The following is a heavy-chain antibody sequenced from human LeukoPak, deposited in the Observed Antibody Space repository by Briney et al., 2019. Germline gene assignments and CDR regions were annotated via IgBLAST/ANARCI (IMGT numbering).Heavy chain of an antibody. Sequence: GGSLRLSCAASGFTFRSYWMHWVRQTPGKGLVWVSHINNDGSDTSYADSVKGRFTITRDNAKNTLFLQMNSLRAEDTAGYYCARDDILGSHDCWGQGTLVTVSS. J-gene: IGHJ4*02. CDR2: INNDGSDT. CDR1: GFTFRSYW. D-gene: IGHD2-15*01. CDR3: ARDDILGSHDC. V-gene: IGHV3-74*01.